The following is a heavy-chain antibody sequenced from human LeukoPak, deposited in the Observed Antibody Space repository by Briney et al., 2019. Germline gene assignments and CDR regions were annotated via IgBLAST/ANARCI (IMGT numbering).Heavy chain of an antibody. V-gene: IGHV4-4*02. CDR2: VHLSGAT. J-gene: IGHJ4*02. D-gene: IGHD1-26*01. CDR1: GGSITTTNW. Sequence: PSETLSLTCAVSGGSITTTNWWSWVRQPPGKGLEWIGEVHLSGATNYNLSLESRVSMSIDKSKNHLSLEVTSVTAADTAIYYCTREGGAFSPFGFWGQGTPVTVSS. CDR3: TREGGAFSPFGF.